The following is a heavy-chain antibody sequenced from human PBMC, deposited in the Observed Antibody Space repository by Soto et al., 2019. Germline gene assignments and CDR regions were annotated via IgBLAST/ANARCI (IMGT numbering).Heavy chain of an antibody. Sequence: PSETLSLTCTVSGDSISSNSHYWGWIRQPPGKGLESIANIYYDGNTYYNPSLKSRATISLDTSKNQFSLRLNSVTAADTAVYYCAADVGGYIYGLARHWGPGTLVTVSS. CDR2: IYYDGNT. CDR1: GDSISSNSHY. V-gene: IGHV4-39*01. CDR3: AADVGGYIYGLARH. J-gene: IGHJ4*02. D-gene: IGHD4-17*01.